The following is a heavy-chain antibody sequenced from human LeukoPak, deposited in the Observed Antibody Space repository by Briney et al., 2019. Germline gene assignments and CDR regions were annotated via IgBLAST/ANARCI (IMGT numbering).Heavy chain of an antibody. V-gene: IGHV1-18*01. CDR2: ISAYKGDT. Sequence: ASVKVSCKASGGTFSSYAVSWVRQAPGQGFEWMGWISAYKGDTIYAQKFQGRVTMTTDTSTTTAYMELRSLRSEDTAVYYCAKDFLPVGTPSNYFDYWGQGTLVTVSS. CDR1: GGTFSSYA. CDR3: AKDFLPVGTPSNYFDY. D-gene: IGHD4-23*01. J-gene: IGHJ4*02.